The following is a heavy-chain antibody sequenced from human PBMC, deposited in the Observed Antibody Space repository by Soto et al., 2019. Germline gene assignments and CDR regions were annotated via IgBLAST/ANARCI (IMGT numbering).Heavy chain of an antibody. CDR1: GGSFSGYY. D-gene: IGHD1-26*01. J-gene: IGHJ4*02. CDR2: INHSGST. V-gene: IGHV4-34*01. Sequence: SETLSLTCAVYGGSFSGYYWSWIRQPPGKGLEWIGEINHSGSTSYNPSLKSRVTISVDTSKNQFSLKLSSVTAADTAVYYCARDLDSGSYYVPLDFDYWGQGTMVTVYS. CDR3: ARDLDSGSYYVPLDFDY.